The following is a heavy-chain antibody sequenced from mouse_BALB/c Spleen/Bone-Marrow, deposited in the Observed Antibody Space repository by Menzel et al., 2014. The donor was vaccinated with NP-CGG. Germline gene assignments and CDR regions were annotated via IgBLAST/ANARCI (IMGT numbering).Heavy chain of an antibody. CDR2: FDLYYGGT. CDR3: AWSRYDGTYWYFDV. D-gene: IGHD2-12*01. CDR1: GNSFTANN. Sequence: EVQLQQSGPELEKPGASVKISCKASGNSFTANNMNWVKQSNGKSLEWIGYFDLYYGGTSYNKKFKGKATLTVDKAYSTANMQLKSLTSEASEVSDYAWSRYDGTYWYFDVWGAGTTVTVSS. V-gene: IGHV1S135*01. J-gene: IGHJ1*01.